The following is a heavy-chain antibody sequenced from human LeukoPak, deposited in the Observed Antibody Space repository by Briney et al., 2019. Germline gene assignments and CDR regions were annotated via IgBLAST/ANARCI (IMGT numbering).Heavy chain of an antibody. D-gene: IGHD1-14*01. J-gene: IGHJ3*02. CDR1: AGSISGHH. CDR2: FYDSGDT. V-gene: IGHV4-59*08. CDR3: ARLVRPGGLTGDVFDM. Sequence: SETLSLTCTVSAGSISGHHWTWIRQPPGAGLEWIAYFYDSGDTYSNPSLKSRVAMSVDMSNNQFSLTMSSVTAADTAMYYCARLVRPGGLTGDVFDMWGQGTLVTVSS.